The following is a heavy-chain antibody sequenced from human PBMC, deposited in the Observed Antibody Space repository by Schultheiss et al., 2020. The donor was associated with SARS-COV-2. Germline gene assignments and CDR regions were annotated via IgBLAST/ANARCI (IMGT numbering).Heavy chain of an antibody. CDR1: GYTFTGYY. CDR2: MNPNSGNT. Sequence: ASVKVSCKASGYTFTGYYMHWVRQATGQGLEWMGWMNPNSGNTGYAQKFQGRVTMTTDTSTSTAYMELRSLRSDDTAVYYCARKRAVIVTPGLDYWGQGTLVTVSS. J-gene: IGHJ4*02. D-gene: IGHD4-17*01. V-gene: IGHV1-8*02. CDR3: ARKRAVIVTPGLDY.